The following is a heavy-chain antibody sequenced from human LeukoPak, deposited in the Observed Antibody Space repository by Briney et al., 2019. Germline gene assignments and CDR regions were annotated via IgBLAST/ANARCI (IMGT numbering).Heavy chain of an antibody. CDR2: ISSNGDGT. CDR3: VKSYCSGGSCYSYFDY. D-gene: IGHD2-15*01. Sequence: GGSLRLSCSASGFTFTTYAMHWVRQAPGKGLECVSGISSNGDGTYYADSVKGRFTISRDHSKNTLYLQMSSLRAEDTAVYYCVKSYCSGGSCYSYFDYWGQGTLVTVSS. CDR1: GFTFTTYA. V-gene: IGHV3-64D*09. J-gene: IGHJ4*02.